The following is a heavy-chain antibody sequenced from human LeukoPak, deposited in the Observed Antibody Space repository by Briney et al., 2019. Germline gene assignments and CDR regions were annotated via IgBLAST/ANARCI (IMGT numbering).Heavy chain of an antibody. D-gene: IGHD5-18*01. Sequence: PGRSLRLSCAASGFTFDDYAMHWVRQAPGKGLEWVSGISWNSGSIGYADSVKGRFTISRDNAKNSLYLQMNSLRAEDTALYYCAKDSGGYSYGYVFGYYYGMDVWGQGTTVTVSS. CDR3: AKDSGGYSYGYVFGYYYGMDV. J-gene: IGHJ6*02. CDR1: GFTFDDYA. CDR2: ISWNSGSI. V-gene: IGHV3-9*01.